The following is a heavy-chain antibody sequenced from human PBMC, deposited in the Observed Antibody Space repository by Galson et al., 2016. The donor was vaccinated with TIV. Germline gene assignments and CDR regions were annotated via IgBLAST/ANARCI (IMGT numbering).Heavy chain of an antibody. V-gene: IGHV1-2*02. CDR2: INPNSGGT. CDR1: GYTFTSYH. Sequence: SVKVSCKASGYTFTSYHVHWVRQAPGQGLEWMGSINPNSGGTTYAHSFQGRVTITRDTSISTASMELSMLRSDDTATYYFASAATVVGVWYFEHWGRGTLVPVSS. J-gene: IGHJ2*01. D-gene: IGHD4-23*01. CDR3: ASAATVVGVWYFEH.